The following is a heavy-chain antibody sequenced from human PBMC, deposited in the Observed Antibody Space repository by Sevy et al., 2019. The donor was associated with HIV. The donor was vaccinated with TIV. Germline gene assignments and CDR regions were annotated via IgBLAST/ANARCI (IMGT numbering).Heavy chain of an antibody. CDR2: ISYDGSNK. J-gene: IGHJ4*02. Sequence: GGSLRLSCAASGFTFSSYGMHWVRQAPGKGLEWVAVISYDGSNKYYADSVKGRFTISRDNSKNTLYLQMNSLRAEDTAVYYCAKDSSGCLDYWGQGTLVTVSS. V-gene: IGHV3-30*18. D-gene: IGHD1-26*01. CDR1: GFTFSSYG. CDR3: AKDSSGCLDY.